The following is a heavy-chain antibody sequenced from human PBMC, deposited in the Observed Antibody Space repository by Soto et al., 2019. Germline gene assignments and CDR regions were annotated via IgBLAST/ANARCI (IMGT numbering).Heavy chain of an antibody. CDR3: ARDRFGIGGNYGMDV. D-gene: IGHD3-3*01. V-gene: IGHV4-30-2*01. CDR2: IYHSGST. CDR1: GGSISSGGYS. Sequence: SETLSLTCAVSGGSISSGGYSWSWIRQPPGKGLEWIGYIYHSGSTYYNPSLKSRVTISVDRSKNQFSLKLSSVTAADTAVYYCARDRFGIGGNYGMDVWGQGTMVTVSS. J-gene: IGHJ6*02.